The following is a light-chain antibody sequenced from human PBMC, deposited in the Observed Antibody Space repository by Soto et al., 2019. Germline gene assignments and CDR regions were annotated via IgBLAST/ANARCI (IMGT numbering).Light chain of an antibody. Sequence: DIVMTQSPDSLSVSLGERATITCKSIHNSLYSSNNKNYLAWFQQKPGQAPRLPIYGASTRATGIPARFSGSGSGTEFTLTINSLQPEDFATYYCQQLHSYPFTFGQGTRLEIK. CDR1: HNSLYSSNNKNY. CDR2: GAS. V-gene: IGKV4-1*01. J-gene: IGKJ5*01. CDR3: QQLHSYPFT.